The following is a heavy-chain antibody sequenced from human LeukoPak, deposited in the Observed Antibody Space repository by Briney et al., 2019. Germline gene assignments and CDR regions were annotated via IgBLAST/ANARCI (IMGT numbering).Heavy chain of an antibody. CDR3: ARDVRLGELSLWGYYFDY. Sequence: GGSLRLPCAASGFTFSSYSMNWVRQAPGKGLEWVSSISSSSSYIYYADSVKGRFTISRDNAKNSLYLQMNSLRAEDTAVYYCARDVRLGELSLWGYYFDYWGQGTLVTVSS. V-gene: IGHV3-21*01. CDR2: ISSSSSYI. J-gene: IGHJ4*02. CDR1: GFTFSSYS. D-gene: IGHD3-16*02.